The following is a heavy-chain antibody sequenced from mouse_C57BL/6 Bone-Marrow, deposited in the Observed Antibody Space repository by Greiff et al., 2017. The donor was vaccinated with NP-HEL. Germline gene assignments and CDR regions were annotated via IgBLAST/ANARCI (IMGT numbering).Heavy chain of an antibody. CDR2: IGPGSGST. D-gene: IGHD1-1*01. J-gene: IGHJ3*01. V-gene: IGHV1-77*01. Sequence: QVQLQQSGAELVKPGASVKISCKASGYTFTDYYINWVKQRPGQGLEWIGKIGPGSGSTYYNEKFKGKATLTADKSSSTAYMQLSSLTSEDSAVYFCARCGSYYGSSYWFAYWGQGTLVTVSA. CDR1: GYTFTDYY. CDR3: ARCGSYYGSSYWFAY.